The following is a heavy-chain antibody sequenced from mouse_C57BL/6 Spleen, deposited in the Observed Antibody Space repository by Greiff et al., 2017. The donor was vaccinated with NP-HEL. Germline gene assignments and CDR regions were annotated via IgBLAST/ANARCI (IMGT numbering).Heavy chain of an antibody. Sequence: QVQLQQSGAELVKPGASVKLSCKASGYTFSSYWMHWVKQRPGRGLEWIGRIDPNSGGTKYNEKFKSKATLTVDKPSSTAYMQLSSLTSEDSAVYYCARSSTTVVAPFDYWGQGTTLTVSS. V-gene: IGHV1-72*01. CDR2: IDPNSGGT. CDR3: ARSSTTVVAPFDY. J-gene: IGHJ2*01. D-gene: IGHD1-1*01. CDR1: GYTFSSYW.